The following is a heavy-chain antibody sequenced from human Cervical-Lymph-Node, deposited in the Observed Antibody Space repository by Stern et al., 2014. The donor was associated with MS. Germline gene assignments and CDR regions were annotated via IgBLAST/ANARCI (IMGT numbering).Heavy chain of an antibody. D-gene: IGHD1-26*01. CDR1: GGSMSSKY. CDR2: IYSDGST. J-gene: IGHJ5*01. V-gene: IGHV4-59*01. Sequence: QVQLQESGPGLVKPSETVSLTCTVSGGSMSSKYWNWIRQPPGKGLEWICYIYSDGSTNYNPSLKSRAIISLDTSTNQFSLRLTSVTAADTAVYYCARVTGRGTRQNWFDSWGQGTLVTVSS. CDR3: ARVTGRGTRQNWFDS.